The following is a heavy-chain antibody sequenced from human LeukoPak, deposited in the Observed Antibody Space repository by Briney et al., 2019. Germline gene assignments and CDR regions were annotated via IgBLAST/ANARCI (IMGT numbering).Heavy chain of an antibody. D-gene: IGHD3-9*01. J-gene: IGHJ5*02. Sequence: SETLSLTCTVSGGSISSYYWSWIRQPPGKGLEWIGYIYYSGSTNYNPSLKSRDTISVDTSKNQFSLKLSSVTAADTAVYYCARGTSYDMFDPWGQGTLVTVSS. CDR3: ARGTSYDMFDP. CDR1: GGSISSYY. CDR2: IYYSGST. V-gene: IGHV4-59*01.